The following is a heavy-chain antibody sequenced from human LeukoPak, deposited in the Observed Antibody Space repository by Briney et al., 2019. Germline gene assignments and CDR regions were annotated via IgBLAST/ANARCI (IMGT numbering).Heavy chain of an antibody. CDR1: GFTFSSYS. CDR2: ISRSSYI. Sequence: PGGSLRLSCVASGFTFSSYSMNWVRQAPGKGLEWVSSISRSSYIYYADSVKGRFTISRDNDKNALYLQMNSLRAEDTAVYYCARDRGGSDGGSAYAFGIWGQGTMVTVSS. V-gene: IGHV3-21*01. D-gene: IGHD3-16*01. CDR3: ARDRGGSDGGSAYAFGI. J-gene: IGHJ3*02.